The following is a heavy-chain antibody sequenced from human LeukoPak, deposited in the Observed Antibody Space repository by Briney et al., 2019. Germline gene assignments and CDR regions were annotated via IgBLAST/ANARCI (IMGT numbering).Heavy chain of an antibody. CDR3: ARVVAAADAYNWFDP. V-gene: IGHV1-46*01. CDR1: GYTFTSYY. D-gene: IGHD6-13*01. Sequence: ASVNVSCKASGYTFTSYYMHWVRQAPGQGLEWMGIINPSGGSTSYAQKFQGRVTMTRDTSTSTVYMELSSLRSEDTAVYYCARVVAAADAYNWFDPWGQGTLVTVSS. J-gene: IGHJ5*02. CDR2: INPSGGST.